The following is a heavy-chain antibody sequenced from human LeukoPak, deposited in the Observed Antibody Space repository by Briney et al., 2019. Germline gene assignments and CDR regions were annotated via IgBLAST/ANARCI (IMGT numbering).Heavy chain of an antibody. V-gene: IGHV4-39*01. J-gene: IGHJ3*02. CDR2: IYYSGST. CDR1: GGSISSSSYY. D-gene: IGHD5-12*01. Sequence: SETLSLTCTVSGGSISSSSYYWGWIRQPPGKGLEWIGNIYYSGSTYYNPSLKSRITISVDTSKNQFSLKLRSVTAADTAVYYCARHSRSGYGDYESAFDIWGQGTMVTVSS. CDR3: ARHSRSGYGDYESAFDI.